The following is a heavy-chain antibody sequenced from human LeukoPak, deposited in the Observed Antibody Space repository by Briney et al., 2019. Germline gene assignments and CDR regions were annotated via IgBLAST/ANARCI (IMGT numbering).Heavy chain of an antibody. CDR2: ISAYNGNT. CDR1: GYTFTGYY. V-gene: IGHV1-18*04. CDR3: ARDRVYSSSWFY. Sequence: ASVKVSCKASGYTFTGYYMHWVRQAPGQGLEWMGWISAYNGNTNYAQKLQGRVTMTTDTSTSTAYMELRSLRSDDTAVYYCARDRVYSSSWFYWGQGTLVTVSS. D-gene: IGHD6-13*01. J-gene: IGHJ4*02.